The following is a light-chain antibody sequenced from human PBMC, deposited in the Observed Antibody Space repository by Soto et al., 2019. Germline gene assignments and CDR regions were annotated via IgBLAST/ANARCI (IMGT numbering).Light chain of an antibody. Sequence: EIIMTQSQENLSVSPGERATLSCRASQSVRNNLAWYQHRPGQAPRLLIYGASSRATGIPARFSGTGSGTKFTLTISSLQPEDFAVYYCQQYNNWRQTFGQGTKVDIK. CDR2: GAS. J-gene: IGKJ1*01. CDR1: QSVRNN. V-gene: IGKV3-15*01. CDR3: QQYNNWRQT.